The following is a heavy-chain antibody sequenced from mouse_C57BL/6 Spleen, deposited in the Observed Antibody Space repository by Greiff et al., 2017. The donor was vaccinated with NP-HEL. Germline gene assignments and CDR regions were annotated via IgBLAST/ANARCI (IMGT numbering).Heavy chain of an antibody. D-gene: IGHD2-1*01. V-gene: IGHV1-54*01. CDR3: ARGNYEAY. Sequence: VQLQQSGAELVRPGTSVKVSCKASGYAFTNYLIEWVKQRPGQGLEWIGVINPGSGGTNYNEKFKGKATLTADKSSSTAYMQLSSLTSEDSAVYVCARGNYEAYWGQGTLVTVSA. CDR1: GYAFTNYL. CDR2: INPGSGGT. J-gene: IGHJ3*01.